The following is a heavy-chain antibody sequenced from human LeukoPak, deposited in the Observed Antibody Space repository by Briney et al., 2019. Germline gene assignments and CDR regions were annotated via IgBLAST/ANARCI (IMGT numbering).Heavy chain of an antibody. V-gene: IGHV3-30*02. J-gene: IGHJ4*02. CDR3: AKDGGAGDYFDY. CDR1: GFTVSNYV. D-gene: IGHD3-10*01. Sequence: PGGSLILSCAASGFTVSNYVMHWVRQAPGKGLEWVEFIRYDGSNKYYADSVKGRFTISRDNSKNTLYLQMNSLRAEDTAVYYCAKDGGAGDYFDYWGQGTLVTVSS. CDR2: IRYDGSNK.